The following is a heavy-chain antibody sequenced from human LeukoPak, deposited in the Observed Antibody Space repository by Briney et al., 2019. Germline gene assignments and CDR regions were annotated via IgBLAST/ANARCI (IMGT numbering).Heavy chain of an antibody. J-gene: IGHJ4*02. V-gene: IGHV4-34*01. D-gene: IGHD2-15*01. Sequence: SETLSLTCAVYGGTFSGYYWSWIRQSPGKGLEWIGEINPGGSTNYNPSLESRVIISVDTSKNQFSLKMDSVRAADTAVYYCAREDCSGGDCRSFDYWGQGTLVTVSS. CDR1: GGTFSGYY. CDR3: AREDCSGGDCRSFDY. CDR2: INPGGST.